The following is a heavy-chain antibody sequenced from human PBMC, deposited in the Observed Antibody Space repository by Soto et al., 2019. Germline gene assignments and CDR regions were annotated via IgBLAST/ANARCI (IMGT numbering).Heavy chain of an antibody. CDR2: TYYRSKWYN. Sequence: KQSQTLSLTCAISGDSVSSNSAAWNWIRQSPSRGLEWLGRTYYRSKWYNDYAVSVKSRITINPDTSKNQFSLQLNSVTPEDTAVYYCARGGPDYGEPPDYYYYYMDVWGKGTTVTVSS. J-gene: IGHJ6*03. CDR1: GDSVSSNSAA. V-gene: IGHV6-1*01. D-gene: IGHD4-17*01. CDR3: ARGGPDYGEPPDYYYYYMDV.